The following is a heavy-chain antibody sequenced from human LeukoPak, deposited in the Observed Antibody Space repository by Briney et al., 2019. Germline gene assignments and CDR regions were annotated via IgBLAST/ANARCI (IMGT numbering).Heavy chain of an antibody. Sequence: GGSLRLSCAASGFTFDDYAMHWVRQAPGKGLEWVSSISSSSSYIYYADSVKGRFTISRDNAKNSLYLQMNSLRAEDTAVYYCAREARPDDAFDIWGQGTMVTVSS. D-gene: IGHD1-14*01. CDR2: ISSSSSYI. CDR1: GFTFDDYA. CDR3: AREARPDDAFDI. V-gene: IGHV3-21*01. J-gene: IGHJ3*02.